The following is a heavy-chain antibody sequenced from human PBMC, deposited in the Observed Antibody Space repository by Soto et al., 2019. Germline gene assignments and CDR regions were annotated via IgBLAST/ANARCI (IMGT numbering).Heavy chain of an antibody. CDR1: GFTFSSYW. CDR3: ARDTAAAGTKGGEYYYYYYGMDV. Sequence: EVQLVESGGGLVKPGGSLRLSCAASGFTFSSYWMSWVRQAPGKGLEWVANIKQDGSEKYYVDSVKGRFTISRDNAKNSLYVQMNSLRAEDTAVYYCARDTAAAGTKGGEYYYYYYGMDVWGQGTTVTVSS. J-gene: IGHJ6*02. CDR2: IKQDGSEK. V-gene: IGHV3-7*05. D-gene: IGHD6-13*01.